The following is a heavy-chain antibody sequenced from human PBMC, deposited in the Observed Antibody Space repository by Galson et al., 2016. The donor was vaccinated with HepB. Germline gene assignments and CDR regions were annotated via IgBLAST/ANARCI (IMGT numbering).Heavy chain of an antibody. CDR1: GYSFTNSW. J-gene: IGHJ4*02. CDR2: IWPGDSHT. Sequence: QSGAEVKKPGESLKISCKGSGYSFTNSWIAWVRQMPETGLEWVAIIWPGDSHTRYRPSFEGPVTIPAANPITTAYLQWNSLKASDSAIYYCARLHCSGTSCFSGSAYFFDYWGQGTLVTVSS. CDR3: ARLHCSGTSCFSGSAYFFDY. D-gene: IGHD2-15*01. V-gene: IGHV5-51*01.